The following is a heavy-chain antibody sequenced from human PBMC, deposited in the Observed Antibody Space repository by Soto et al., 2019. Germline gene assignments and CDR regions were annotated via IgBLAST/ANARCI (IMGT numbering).Heavy chain of an antibody. CDR3: ARRPKRARPNYSGMDV. J-gene: IGHJ6*01. D-gene: IGHD6-6*01. CDR2: INTDNGNI. CDR1: GYIFTTYA. V-gene: IGHV1-3*04. Sequence: QVQLVQSGAEVKKPGASVKVSCKTSGYIFTTYAVHWVRQAPGQRVEWMGWINTDNGNIKYSQQFQGRVTVNRDTPASTAYMERTXPTSEDTAVYSCARRPKRARPNYSGMDV.